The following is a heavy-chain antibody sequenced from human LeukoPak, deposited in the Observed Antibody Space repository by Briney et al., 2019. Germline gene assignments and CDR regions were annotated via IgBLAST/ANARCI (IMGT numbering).Heavy chain of an antibody. V-gene: IGHV3-23*01. Sequence: GGSLRLSCGAPGFTFSSYAMSWVRQAPGKGLEWVSAISGSGGSTYYADSVKGRFTIYRDNSKNSRYLKMNSLRAEDTAVYYCISDVRNDVFDYWGQGTLVTVSS. CDR2: ISGSGGST. CDR1: GFTFSSYA. J-gene: IGHJ4*02. D-gene: IGHD1-1*01. CDR3: ISDVRNDVFDY.